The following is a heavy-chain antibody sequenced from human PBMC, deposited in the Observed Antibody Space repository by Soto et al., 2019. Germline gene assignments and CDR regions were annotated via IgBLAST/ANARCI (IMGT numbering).Heavy chain of an antibody. CDR2: IKRDGSEK. V-gene: IGHV3-7*05. D-gene: IGHD3-10*01. CDR1: GFTFSDYW. CDR3: ATSMGRGGNDY. J-gene: IGHJ4*02. Sequence: EVQLVESGGGLVQPGGSLRLSCAAAGFTFSDYWMSWVRQAPGKGLECVANIKRDGSEKYYVDPVKGRFTISRENAKNSLYLQMNSLRAEETAVYYCATSMGRGGNDYWGQGTLVTVSS.